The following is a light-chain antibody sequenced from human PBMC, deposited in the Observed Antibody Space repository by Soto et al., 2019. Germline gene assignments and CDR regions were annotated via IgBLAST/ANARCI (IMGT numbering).Light chain of an antibody. Sequence: EIVMTQSPATLSVSPGERATLSCRASQGISSNLAWYQQKPGQAPRLLVFATSARATGVPDRFRGSRSGTDFTLTISSLQPEDSATYYCHQYYNRPPWTFGQGTKVDIK. CDR1: QGISSN. V-gene: IGKV3-15*01. CDR3: HQYYNRPPWT. J-gene: IGKJ1*01. CDR2: ATS.